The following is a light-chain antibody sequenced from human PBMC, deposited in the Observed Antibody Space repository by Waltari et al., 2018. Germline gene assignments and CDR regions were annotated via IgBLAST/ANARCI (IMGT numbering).Light chain of an antibody. CDR3: QQFYNPLFI. CDR2: WAS. J-gene: IGKJ3*01. Sequence: DIVMTQSPDSLAVSMGERDTINCKSRQSVSYNSDNKNFLAWYQQKPGQPPKLLIYWASTRASGVPDRFSGSGSGTEFTLTISSVQAEDVAIYYCQQFYNPLFIFGPGTKVDIK. V-gene: IGKV4-1*01. CDR1: QSVSYNSDNKNF.